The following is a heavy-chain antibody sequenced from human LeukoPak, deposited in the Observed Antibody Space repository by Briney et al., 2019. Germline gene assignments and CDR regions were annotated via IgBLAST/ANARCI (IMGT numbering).Heavy chain of an antibody. Sequence: PSETLSLTCTVSGGSLSSGGYYWGWLRQHPGTGLEWIGYIYYSGSTYYNPSLKSRVTISVDTSKNQFSLKLSSVTAADTAVYYCARDYGSGDGTDAFDIWGQGTMVTVSS. J-gene: IGHJ3*02. D-gene: IGHD3-10*01. CDR3: ARDYGSGDGTDAFDI. CDR1: GGSLSSGGYY. CDR2: IYYSGST. V-gene: IGHV4-31*03.